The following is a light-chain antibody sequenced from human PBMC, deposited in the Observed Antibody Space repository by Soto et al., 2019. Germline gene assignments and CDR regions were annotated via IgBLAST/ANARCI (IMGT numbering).Light chain of an antibody. J-gene: IGKJ4*01. CDR3: QHYNSWPPLT. V-gene: IGKV3-15*01. CDR2: GAS. CDR1: QSVSSN. Sequence: EIVMTQSPATLSVSPGERATLSCRASQSVSSNLAWYQQKPGQAPRLLIYGASTRATGIPARFSGSGSGTEFTPTLSSLQSEDLAVYYCQHYNSWPPLTFGGGTKVEIK.